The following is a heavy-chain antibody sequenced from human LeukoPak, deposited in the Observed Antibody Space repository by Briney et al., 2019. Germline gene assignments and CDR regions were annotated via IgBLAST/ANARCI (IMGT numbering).Heavy chain of an antibody. J-gene: IGHJ4*02. CDR1: GFTFSSYS. Sequence: GGSLRLSCAASGFTFSSYSMNWVRQAPGKGLEWVSSISSSSGYIYYADSVKGRFTISRDNAKNSLYLQMNSLRAEDTAVYYCARPSVSQDYFDYWGQGTLVTVSS. V-gene: IGHV3-21*03. CDR3: ARPSVSQDYFDY. CDR2: ISSSSGYI.